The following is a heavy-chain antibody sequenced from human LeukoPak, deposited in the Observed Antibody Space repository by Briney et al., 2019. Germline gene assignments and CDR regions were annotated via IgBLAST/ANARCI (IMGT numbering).Heavy chain of an antibody. D-gene: IGHD2-2*01. V-gene: IGHV4-38-2*01. J-gene: IGHJ3*02. CDR3: ARKYCSSTSFYFPAFDI. Sequence: SETLSLTCAVSGYSISSGYYWGWIRQPPGKGMEWIGSIYHSGSTYYNPSLKSRVTISVDTSKNQFSLKVSSVTAADTAVYYCARKYCSSTSFYFPAFDIWGQGTMVTVSS. CDR1: GYSISSGYY. CDR2: IYHSGST.